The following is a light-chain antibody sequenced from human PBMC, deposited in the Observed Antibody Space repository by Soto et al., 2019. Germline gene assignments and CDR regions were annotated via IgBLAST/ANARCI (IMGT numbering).Light chain of an antibody. CDR2: DVT. J-gene: IGLJ3*02. CDR3: CSYAGSFTWV. CDR1: SSDLGGYNY. V-gene: IGLV2-11*01. Sequence: QSALTQPRSVSGSPGQSVTISCSGTSSDLGGYNYVSWYQHHRGKAPKLMIYDVTLRPSGVPDRFSGSKSGNTASLTISGLQAEDEADYYCCSYAGSFTWVFGGGTKLTVL.